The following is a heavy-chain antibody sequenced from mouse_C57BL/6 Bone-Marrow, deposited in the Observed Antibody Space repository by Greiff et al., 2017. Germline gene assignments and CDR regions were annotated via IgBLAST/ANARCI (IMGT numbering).Heavy chain of an antibody. V-gene: IGHV1-81*01. D-gene: IGHD1-1*01. J-gene: IGHJ4*01. CDR2: ICPRSGNT. CDR3: ARGTVVATNYAMDY. Sequence: VQLQQSGAELARPGASVKLSCKASGYTFTGYGISWVKQRPGQGLEWIGEICPRSGNTYYTEKFKGKATLTTDKSSITAYMELRSLTSEYSAVSFCARGTVVATNYAMDYWGQGTSVTVSS. CDR1: GYTFTGYG.